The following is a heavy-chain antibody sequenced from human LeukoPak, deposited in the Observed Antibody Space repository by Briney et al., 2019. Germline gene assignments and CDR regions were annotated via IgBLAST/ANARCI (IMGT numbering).Heavy chain of an antibody. CDR3: ARDGAAAGTGSYDY. V-gene: IGHV4-30-2*01. CDR2: IYHSGST. Sequence: PSQTLSLTCAVSGGSISSGGYSWSWIRQPPGKGLEWIGYIYHSGSTYYNPSLKSRVTISVDRSKNQFSLKLSSVTAADTAVYYCARDGAAAGTGSYDYRGQGTLVTVSS. D-gene: IGHD6-13*01. CDR1: GGSISSGGYS. J-gene: IGHJ4*02.